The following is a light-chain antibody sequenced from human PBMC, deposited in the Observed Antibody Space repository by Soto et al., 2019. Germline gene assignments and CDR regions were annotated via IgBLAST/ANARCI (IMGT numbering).Light chain of an antibody. V-gene: IGKV3-20*01. CDR1: QSVSSTY. Sequence: EIVLTQSPGTLSLSPGERATLSCRANQSVSSTYLAWYQQKPGQPPRLLIYGASSRATGIPDRFSGIGSGTDFTLTITRLESEDFAVYYCQQYASSPVTFGQGTRLDIK. J-gene: IGKJ5*01. CDR2: GAS. CDR3: QQYASSPVT.